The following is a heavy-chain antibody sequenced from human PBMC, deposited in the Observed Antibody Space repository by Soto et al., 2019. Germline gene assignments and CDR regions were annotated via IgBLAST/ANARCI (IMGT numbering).Heavy chain of an antibody. CDR2: TYYRSKWYN. CDR3: ARDHYYDSSGYSDAFDI. D-gene: IGHD3-22*01. J-gene: IGHJ3*02. CDR1: GDSVSSNSAA. V-gene: IGHV6-1*01. Sequence: PSQTLSLTCAISGDSVSSNSAAWNWIRQSASRGLEWLGRTYYRSKWYNDYAVSVRSRVNMNPDTSKNQFSLQLNSVTPEDTAVYYCARDHYYDSSGYSDAFDIWGPGTMVTVSS.